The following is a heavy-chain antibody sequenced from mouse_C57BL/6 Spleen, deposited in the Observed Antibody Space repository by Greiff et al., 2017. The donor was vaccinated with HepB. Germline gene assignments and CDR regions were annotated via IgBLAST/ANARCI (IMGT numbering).Heavy chain of an antibody. V-gene: IGHV3-3*01. CDR2: TFYSGIT. CDR1: GFSINSDCY. Sequence: EVQLQESGPSLVRPSQPLSLTCTVTGFSINSDCYWIWIRQFPGNKLEYIGYTFYSGITYYNPSLESRTYITRDTSKNQFSLKLSSVTTEDTATYYCARAHSNLYAMDYWGQGTSVTVSS. D-gene: IGHD2-5*01. J-gene: IGHJ4*01. CDR3: ARAHSNLYAMDY.